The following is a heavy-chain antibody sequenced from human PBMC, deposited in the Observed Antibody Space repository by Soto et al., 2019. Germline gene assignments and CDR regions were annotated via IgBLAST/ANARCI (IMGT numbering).Heavy chain of an antibody. D-gene: IGHD1-26*01. CDR1: GFTFSNYI. CDR2: MRSGSDYM. V-gene: IGHV3-21*01. Sequence: EVQLVESGGGLVKPGGSLRRSCAASGFTFSNYIMIWVRQAPGMGLEWVSSMRSGSDYMYNADSVKGRFAISRDNAKNSLYLQMNSLRVEDTAVYYCARGGRYDLESPIDYWGQGTLVTVSS. CDR3: ARGGRYDLESPIDY. J-gene: IGHJ4*02.